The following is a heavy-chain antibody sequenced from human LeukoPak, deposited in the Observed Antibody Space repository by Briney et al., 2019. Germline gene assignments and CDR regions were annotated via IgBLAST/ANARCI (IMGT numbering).Heavy chain of an antibody. J-gene: IGHJ5*02. Sequence: SETLSLTCTVSGASVGAYYWTWIRQPPGKRLEWLGYIHDSGSANYNPSLNSRLTMSLDASKNQFSLKLSSVSAADTAVYYCVQVRLAGLFDPWGQGTLVTVSS. V-gene: IGHV4-59*02. CDR3: VQVRLAGLFDP. D-gene: IGHD3-3*02. CDR1: GASVGAYY. CDR2: IHDSGSA.